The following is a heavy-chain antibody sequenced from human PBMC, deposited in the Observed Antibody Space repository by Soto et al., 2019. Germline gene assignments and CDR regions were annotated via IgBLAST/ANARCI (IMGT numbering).Heavy chain of an antibody. D-gene: IGHD3-10*01. V-gene: IGHV4-30-4*01. CDR3: ARAEVYYYGSGSYYRGSPHHNWFDP. J-gene: IGHJ5*02. CDR2: IYYSGST. CDR1: GGSISSGDYY. Sequence: SETLSLTCTVSGGSISSGDYYWSWIRQPPGKGLEWIGYIYYSGSTYYNPSLKSRVTISVDTSKNQFSLKLSSVTAADTAVYYCARAEVYYYGSGSYYRGSPHHNWFDPWGQGTLVTVSS.